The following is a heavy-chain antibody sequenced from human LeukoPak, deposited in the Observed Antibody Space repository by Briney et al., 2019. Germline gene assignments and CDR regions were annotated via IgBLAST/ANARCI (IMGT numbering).Heavy chain of an antibody. D-gene: IGHD3-3*01. CDR3: ARAKIQEVTIFGVVIPAYDAFDI. Sequence: GGSLRLSCAASGFTFDNHGMHWVRQAPGKGLEWVAVISYDGSYKSYADSLKGRFTISRDNSKNTLYLQMNSLRAEDTAVYYCARAKIQEVTIFGVVIPAYDAFDIWGQGTMVTVSS. J-gene: IGHJ3*02. CDR2: ISYDGSYK. V-gene: IGHV3-30*03. CDR1: GFTFDNHG.